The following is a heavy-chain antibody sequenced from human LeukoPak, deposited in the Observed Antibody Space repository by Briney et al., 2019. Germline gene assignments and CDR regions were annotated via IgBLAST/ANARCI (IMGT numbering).Heavy chain of an antibody. V-gene: IGHV3-20*04. CDR2: INRNGGNT. J-gene: IGHJ4*02. CDR1: GFTFDDYG. CDR3: ARDHGAIALTNYLDY. Sequence: GGSLRLSCAASGFTFDDYGMSWVRQAPGKGLELVSNINRNGGNTAYADSVKGRFTISRDNAKNSLYLQMNSLRAEDTALYYCARDHGAIALTNYLDYWGQGTLVTVSS. D-gene: IGHD1-1*01.